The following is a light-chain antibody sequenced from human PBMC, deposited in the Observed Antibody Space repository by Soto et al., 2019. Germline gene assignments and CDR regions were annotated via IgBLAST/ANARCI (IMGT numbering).Light chain of an antibody. Sequence: QSVLTQRPSASGSPGQSVTISCAGSYSDIGDYNYVSWYQQHPGKVPKLIISEVSKRPSGVPDRFSGSKSGYTASLTVSDLQPADEAVYYCSSYSGTNSNVIFGGGTKLTVL. V-gene: IGLV2-8*01. J-gene: IGLJ2*01. CDR1: YSDIGDYNY. CDR2: EVS. CDR3: SSYSGTNSNVI.